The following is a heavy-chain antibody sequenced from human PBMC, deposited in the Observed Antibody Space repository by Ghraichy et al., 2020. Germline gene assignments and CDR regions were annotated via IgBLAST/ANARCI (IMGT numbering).Heavy chain of an antibody. CDR3: ARGRRELGRFDS. J-gene: IGHJ4*02. Sequence: SETLSLACGVHGGSLSGYYWTWIRQPPAKGLEWLGEISHSGISRYSPSRKSRVIISIDTSKNQFSLLLRSVTAADTAVYYCARGRRELGRFDSWGQGTLVTVSS. D-gene: IGHD1-26*01. CDR1: GGSLSGYY. V-gene: IGHV4-34*01. CDR2: ISHSGIS.